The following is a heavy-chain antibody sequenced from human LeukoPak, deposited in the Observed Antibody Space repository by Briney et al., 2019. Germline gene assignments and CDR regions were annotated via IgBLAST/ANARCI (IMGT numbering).Heavy chain of an antibody. CDR1: GDSVSSNSAA. J-gene: IGHJ4*02. V-gene: IGHV6-1*01. Sequence: SQNLSLNCAISGDSVSSNSAAWNWIRQSPSRGLEWLGRTYYRSKWYNDYAVSVKSRITINPDTSKNQFSLQLNSVTPEDTAVYYCARRYCSGGSCYIDYWGQGTLVTVSS. CDR3: ARRYCSGGSCYIDY. CDR2: TYYRSKWYN. D-gene: IGHD2-15*01.